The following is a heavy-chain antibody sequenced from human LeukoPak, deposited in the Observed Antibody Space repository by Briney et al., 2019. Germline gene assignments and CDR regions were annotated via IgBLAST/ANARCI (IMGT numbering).Heavy chain of an antibody. CDR2: ISSSADNT. J-gene: IGHJ4*02. Sequence: PGGSLRLSCAASGFTVSSNYMSWVRQAPGKGLEWVSSISSSADNTYHADSVKGRFTISRDNSKNTLYLQMNSLRAEDTALYYCAKPTTWNTHYPIDYWGQGTLVTVSS. V-gene: IGHV3-23*01. CDR1: GFTVSSNY. D-gene: IGHD4-17*01. CDR3: AKPTTWNTHYPIDY.